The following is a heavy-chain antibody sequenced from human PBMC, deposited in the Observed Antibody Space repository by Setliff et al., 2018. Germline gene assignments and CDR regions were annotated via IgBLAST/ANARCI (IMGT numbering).Heavy chain of an antibody. CDR1: GYSFTDYW. CDR2: IYPGNADT. V-gene: IGHV5-51*01. Sequence: PGESLKISCKGSGYSFTDYWIAWVRQTPGKGLEWMGTIYPGNADTRYSPSFQGQVTISTDTSINTAFLQWNNLKASDTAIYYCARDLLRSSSWRPDVFDVWGQGTMVTVSS. J-gene: IGHJ3*01. D-gene: IGHD6-13*01. CDR3: ARDLLRSSSWRPDVFDV.